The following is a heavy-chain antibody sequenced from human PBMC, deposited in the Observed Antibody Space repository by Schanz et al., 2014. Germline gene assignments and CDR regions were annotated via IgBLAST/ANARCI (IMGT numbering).Heavy chain of an antibody. D-gene: IGHD3-10*01. V-gene: IGHV3-66*02. CDR3: ARVEVSMVQGLIPSYYFDS. Sequence: EVQLVESGGGLAQPGGSLRLSCAASGFSVSHSYMTWVRQSPGKGLEWVSFIYPGGSTYYPDSVKGRFTISRDNSQNTLYLQMNTLRTEDAAVYYCARVEVSMVQGLIPSYYFDSWGQGTPVTVSS. CDR2: IYPGGST. CDR1: GFSVSHSY. J-gene: IGHJ4*02.